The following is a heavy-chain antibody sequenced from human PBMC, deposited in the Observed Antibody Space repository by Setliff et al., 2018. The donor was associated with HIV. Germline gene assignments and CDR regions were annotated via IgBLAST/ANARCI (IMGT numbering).Heavy chain of an antibody. J-gene: IGHJ6*02. Sequence: SVKVSCKASGGTFSSYAISWVRQAPGQGLEWMGGIIPIFGTANYAQKFQGRVTITTDESTSTAYMELSSLRSEDTAVYYCASCRDHSNYYNYYYYGMDVWGQGTTVTVSS. V-gene: IGHV1-69*05. CDR1: GGTFSSYA. CDR3: ASCRDHSNYYNYYYYGMDV. CDR2: IIPIFGTA. D-gene: IGHD4-4*01.